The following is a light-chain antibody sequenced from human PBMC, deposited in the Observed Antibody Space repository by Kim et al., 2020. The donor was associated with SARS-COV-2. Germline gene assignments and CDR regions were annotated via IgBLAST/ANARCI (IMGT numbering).Light chain of an antibody. V-gene: IGLV6-57*02. Sequence: VTISCTGSSSSIASNNVQWYQQRPGSAPTTVIYEDNQRPSGVPDPFSGSIDSSSNSASLTISGLKTEDEADYYCQSYDSSNLNWVFGGGTQLTVL. CDR1: SSSIASNN. CDR2: EDN. J-gene: IGLJ3*02. CDR3: QSYDSSNLNWV.